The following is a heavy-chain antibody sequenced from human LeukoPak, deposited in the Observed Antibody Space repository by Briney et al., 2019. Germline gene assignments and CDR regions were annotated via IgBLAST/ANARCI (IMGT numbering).Heavy chain of an antibody. CDR1: GGSISSYY. J-gene: IGHJ4*02. Sequence: SETLSLTCTVSGGSISSYYWSWIRQPPGKGLEWIGYIYYSGSTNYNPSLKSRVTISVDTSKNQFSLKLSSVTAADTAVYYCARHGSSGIAVAGKVDYWGQGTLVTVSS. D-gene: IGHD6-19*01. CDR2: IYYSGST. CDR3: ARHGSSGIAVAGKVDY. V-gene: IGHV4-59*08.